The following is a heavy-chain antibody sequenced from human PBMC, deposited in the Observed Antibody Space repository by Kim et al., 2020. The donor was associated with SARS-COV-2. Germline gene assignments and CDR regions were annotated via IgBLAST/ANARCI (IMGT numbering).Heavy chain of an antibody. V-gene: IGHV3-66*01. J-gene: IGHJ4*02. D-gene: IGHD1-26*01. CDR3: ARSVGATYYFDY. CDR2: IYSGGST. Sequence: GGSLGLSCAASGFTVSSNYMSWVRQAPGKGLEWVSVIYSGGSTYYADSVKGRFTISRDNSKNTLYLQMNSLRAEDTAVYYCARSVGATYYFDYWGQGTLVTVSS. CDR1: GFTVSSNY.